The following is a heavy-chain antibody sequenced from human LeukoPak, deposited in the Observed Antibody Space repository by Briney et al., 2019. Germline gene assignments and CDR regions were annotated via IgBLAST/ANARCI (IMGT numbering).Heavy chain of an antibody. D-gene: IGHD6-13*01. J-gene: IGHJ6*03. Sequence: GGSLRLSCAASGFTFSDYYMSWIRQAPGKGLECVSYISSSGSTIYYADSVKGRFTISSDNAKISLYLQMNSLRAEDTAVYYCARDSVLAAAAGSYYYYYYMDVWGKGTTVTVSS. CDR3: ARDSVLAAAAGSYYYYYYMDV. V-gene: IGHV3-11*01. CDR1: GFTFSDYY. CDR2: ISSSGSTI.